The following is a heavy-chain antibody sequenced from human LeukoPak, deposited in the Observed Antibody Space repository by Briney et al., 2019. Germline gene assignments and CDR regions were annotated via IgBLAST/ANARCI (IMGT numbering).Heavy chain of an antibody. Sequence: AAVKVSCKASGYTFTNYDISWVRQAPGQGLEWMGWISAHNGNTNYAQKLQDRVTMTTDTSTSTAYMELRNLTSDDTAVYFCARGGSGWHLDLWGQGNLVTVSS. CDR1: GYTFTNYD. CDR2: ISAHNGNT. J-gene: IGHJ4*02. V-gene: IGHV1-18*01. D-gene: IGHD6-19*01. CDR3: ARGGSGWHLDL.